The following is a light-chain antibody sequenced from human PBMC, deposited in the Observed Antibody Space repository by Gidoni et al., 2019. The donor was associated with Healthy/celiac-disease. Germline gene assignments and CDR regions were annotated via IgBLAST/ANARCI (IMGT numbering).Light chain of an antibody. V-gene: IGLV3-19*01. CDR2: GKN. Sequence: VSVALGQTVRITCQGDSLRSYYASWYQQKPGQAPVLVIYGKNNRPSGIPDRFSGSSSGNTASLTITGAQAEDEADYYCNSRDSSGNLLFGGGTKLTVL. CDR3: NSRDSSGNLL. CDR1: SLRSYY. J-gene: IGLJ2*01.